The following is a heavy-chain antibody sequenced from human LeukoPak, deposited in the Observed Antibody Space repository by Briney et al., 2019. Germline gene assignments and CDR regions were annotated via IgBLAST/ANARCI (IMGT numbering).Heavy chain of an antibody. CDR1: GLTFSSYW. CDR3: ASPYCSSTSCSTLHDF. CDR2: IKQDGAEK. V-gene: IGHV3-7*01. D-gene: IGHD2-2*01. Sequence: GGSLRLSCVASGLTFSSYWMSWVRQAPGKGLEWVANIKQDGAEKYYVDSVKGRFTISRDNAKSSLYLQMNSLRAEDTAVYYCASPYCSSTSCSTLHDFWGQGTLVTVSS. J-gene: IGHJ4*02.